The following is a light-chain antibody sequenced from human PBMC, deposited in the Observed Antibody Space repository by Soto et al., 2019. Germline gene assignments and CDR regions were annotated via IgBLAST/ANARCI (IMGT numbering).Light chain of an antibody. Sequence: EVVLTQSPVTLSLSPGERATLSCRASQSFRGLLAWYQQKPGQAPRLLIYAASTRATGIPDRFSGSASETDFTLTINRLEPEDSAVYYCQQYASAPFSLGPGTKVDIK. CDR1: QSFRGL. J-gene: IGKJ3*01. CDR2: AAS. CDR3: QQYASAPFS. V-gene: IGKV3-20*01.